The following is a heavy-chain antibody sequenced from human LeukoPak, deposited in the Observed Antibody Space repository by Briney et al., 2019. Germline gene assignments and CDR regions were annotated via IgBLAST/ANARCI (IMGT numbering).Heavy chain of an antibody. J-gene: IGHJ4*02. Sequence: GGSLRLSCAASGFTFSSYSMNWVRQAPGKGLEWVSSISSSSSYIYYAESVKGRFTISRDNAKNSLYLQMNSLRAEDTAVYYCARDDSSGLSWGQGTLVTVSS. V-gene: IGHV3-21*01. CDR1: GFTFSSYS. CDR2: ISSSSSYI. CDR3: ARDDSSGLS. D-gene: IGHD3-22*01.